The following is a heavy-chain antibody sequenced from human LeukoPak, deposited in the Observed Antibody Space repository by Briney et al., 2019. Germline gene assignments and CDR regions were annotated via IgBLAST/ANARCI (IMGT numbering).Heavy chain of an antibody. CDR1: GGSVSSTTYY. CDR3: ARPSLDYGGIDAFDF. D-gene: IGHD4-23*01. J-gene: IGHJ3*01. Sequence: PSETLSLTCTVSGGSVSSTTYYWSWIRQPPGKGLEWIASINYSGSTYYNPSLKSRVTISVDTSKNQFSLKLSSVTAADTAVYYCARPSLDYGGIDAFDFWGQGTLVTVSS. V-gene: IGHV4-39*07. CDR2: INYSGST.